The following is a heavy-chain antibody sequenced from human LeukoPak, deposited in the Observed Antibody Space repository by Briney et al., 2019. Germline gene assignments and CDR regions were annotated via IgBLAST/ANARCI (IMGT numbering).Heavy chain of an antibody. Sequence: GGSLRLSCAVSGFTFSNYSMNWVRQAPGKGLEWVSSISSSRNYIYYADSVKGRFTISRDNAKNSLYLQMNSLRAEDTAVYYCARDYSGYNDYWGQGTLVTVSS. D-gene: IGHD5-12*01. CDR3: ARDYSGYNDY. J-gene: IGHJ4*02. CDR2: ISSSRNYI. V-gene: IGHV3-21*01. CDR1: GFTFSNYS.